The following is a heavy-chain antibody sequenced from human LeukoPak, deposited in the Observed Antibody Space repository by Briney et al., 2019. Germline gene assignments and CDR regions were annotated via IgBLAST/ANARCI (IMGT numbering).Heavy chain of an antibody. V-gene: IGHV4-59*01. J-gene: IGHJ4*02. CDR3: SRAPLGWYLDY. D-gene: IGHD2-15*01. CDR1: GGYISSYC. CDR2: IYYSGST. Sequence: PSETLSLTCTVSGGYISSYCWSWIRQPPGKGLEWIGYIYYSGSTNYNPYLKSRVTISVDTSKNQFSLKLSSVTAADTAVYYCSRAPLGWYLDYWGQGTLVTVSS.